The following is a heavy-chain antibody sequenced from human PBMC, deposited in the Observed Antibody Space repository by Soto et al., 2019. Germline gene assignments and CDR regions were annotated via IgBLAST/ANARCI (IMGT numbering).Heavy chain of an antibody. CDR1: GGSFSGPY. CDR3: ARSPPPANLVAMIWGAKTYFDD. D-gene: IGHD5-12*01. J-gene: IGHJ4*02. V-gene: IGHV4-34*01. Sequence: QVQLQQWGAGLLKPSETLSLTCAVYGGSFSGPYWSWIRQPPGKGLEWIGEINHSGSTNYNPSIKNQPTLSVDTSKNQFSLKLSSVTVADTAVYYCARSPPPANLVAMIWGAKTYFDDWGQGKLVTVSS. CDR2: INHSGST.